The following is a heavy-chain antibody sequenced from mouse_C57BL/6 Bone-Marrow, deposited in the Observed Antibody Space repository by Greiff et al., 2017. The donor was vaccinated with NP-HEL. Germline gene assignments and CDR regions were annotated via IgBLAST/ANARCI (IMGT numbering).Heavy chain of an antibody. J-gene: IGHJ2*01. CDR2: ISSGSSTI. Sequence: EVQLVESGGGLVKPGGSLKLSCAASGFTFSDYGMHWVRQAPGKGLEWVAYISSGSSTIYYEDTVKGRFTISRDNAKNTLFLQMTSLRSEDTAMYYCARIYYYVSFDYWGQGTTLTVSS. D-gene: IGHD1-1*01. CDR1: GFTFSDYG. CDR3: ARIYYYVSFDY. V-gene: IGHV5-17*01.